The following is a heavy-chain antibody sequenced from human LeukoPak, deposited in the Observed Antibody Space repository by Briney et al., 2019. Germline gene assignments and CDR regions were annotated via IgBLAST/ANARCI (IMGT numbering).Heavy chain of an antibody. Sequence: ASVKVSCKASGYTFTSYYMHWVRQAPGQGLEWMGINNPSGGSTSYAQKFQGRVTMTRDTSTSTVYMELSSLRSEDTAVYYCARVASSGPPDYWGQGTLVTVSS. CDR1: GYTFTSYY. V-gene: IGHV1-46*01. J-gene: IGHJ4*02. D-gene: IGHD3-22*01. CDR2: NNPSGGST. CDR3: ARVASSGPPDY.